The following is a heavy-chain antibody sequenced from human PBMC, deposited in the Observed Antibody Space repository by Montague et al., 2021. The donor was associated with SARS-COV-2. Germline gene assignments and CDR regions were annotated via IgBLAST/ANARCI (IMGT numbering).Heavy chain of an antibody. CDR1: GFTFSSYA. V-gene: IGHV3-23*01. Sequence: SLRLSCATSGFTFSSYAMSWVRQTPGKGLEWVSALSGSGGSLYYADSVKGRFTIFRDNSKNIVYLWVNSLRADDTALYYCAKVLGGWFPFPADYWGQGTLVTASS. D-gene: IGHD6-19*01. J-gene: IGHJ4*02. CDR2: LSGSGGSL. CDR3: AKVLGGWFPFPADY.